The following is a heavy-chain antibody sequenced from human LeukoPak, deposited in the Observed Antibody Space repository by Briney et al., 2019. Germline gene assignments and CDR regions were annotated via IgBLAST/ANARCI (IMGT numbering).Heavy chain of an antibody. V-gene: IGHV4-34*01. J-gene: IGHJ4*02. Sequence: SETLSLTCAVYGGSFSGYYWSWIRQPPGKGLEWIGEINHGGSTNYNPSLKSRVTISVDTSKNQFSLKLSSVTAADTAVYFCARVAAAGNYYFDYWGQGTLVTVSS. CDR2: INHGGST. CDR3: ARVAAAGNYYFDY. D-gene: IGHD6-13*01. CDR1: GGSFSGYY.